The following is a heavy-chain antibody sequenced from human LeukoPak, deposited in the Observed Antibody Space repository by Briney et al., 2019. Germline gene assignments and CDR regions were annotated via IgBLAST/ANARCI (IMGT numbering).Heavy chain of an antibody. CDR1: GYSLSDYY. CDR2: IHPNSGST. V-gene: IGHV1-2*06. Sequence: ASVKVSCKASGYSLSDYYMHWVRQAPGQGLEWMGRIHPNSGSTNYAQNFQGRVTMTRDTSISTAYMKLTRLRYDDTAVYYCARPHSSSFYVVDYWGQGTLVTVSS. CDR3: ARPHSSSFYVVDY. D-gene: IGHD6-13*01. J-gene: IGHJ4*02.